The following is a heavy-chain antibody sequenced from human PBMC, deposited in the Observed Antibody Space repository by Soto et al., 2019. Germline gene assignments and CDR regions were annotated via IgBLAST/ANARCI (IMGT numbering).Heavy chain of an antibody. CDR2: IYPGDSDT. V-gene: IGHV5-51*01. Sequence: PGESLKISCQGSGYSFTSYWIGWVRQMPGKGLEWMGIIYPGDSDTRYSPSFQGQVTISADKSISTAYLQWSSLKASDTAMYYCARPRFVLSGADAFDIWGQGTIVTVSS. J-gene: IGHJ3*02. CDR3: ARPRFVLSGADAFDI. CDR1: GYSFTSYW. D-gene: IGHD2-15*01.